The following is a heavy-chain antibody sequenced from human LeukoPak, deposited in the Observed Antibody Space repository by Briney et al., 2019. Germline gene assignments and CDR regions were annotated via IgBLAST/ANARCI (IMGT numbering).Heavy chain of an antibody. CDR3: ARALYNWNQYYYYYMDV. D-gene: IGHD1-20*01. V-gene: IGHV4-39*07. CDR1: GGSISSSNYY. CDR2: IYYSGST. J-gene: IGHJ6*03. Sequence: SETLSLTCTVSGGSISSSNYYWGWIRQPPGKGLEWIGNIYYSGSTYYNPSLKSRVTISVDTSKNQFSLKLSSVTAADTAVYYCARALYNWNQYYYYYMDVWGKGTTVTVSS.